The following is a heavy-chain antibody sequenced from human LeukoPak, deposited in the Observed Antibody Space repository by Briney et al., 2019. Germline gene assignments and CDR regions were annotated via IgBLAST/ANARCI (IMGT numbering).Heavy chain of an antibody. CDR1: GFTFSSYG. J-gene: IGHJ4*02. CDR3: ARAPRGRDGYNPYYFDY. Sequence: PGGSLRLSCAASGFTFSSYGMHWVRQAPGKGLEWVSLIYSVGDTYYADSVKGRFTISRDNSKNTLYLQMNSLRAEDTAVYYCARAPRGRDGYNPYYFDYWGQGTLVTFSS. D-gene: IGHD5-24*01. CDR2: IYSVGDT. V-gene: IGHV3-53*01.